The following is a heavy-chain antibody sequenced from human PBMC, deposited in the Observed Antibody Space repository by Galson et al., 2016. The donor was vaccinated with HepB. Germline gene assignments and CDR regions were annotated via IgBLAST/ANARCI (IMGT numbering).Heavy chain of an antibody. Sequence: SLRLSCAGSGFIVSSHYMNWVRQPPGKGLEWVAIIYSGGATYYADSVKGRFTISRDNPKNTVYLQMNSLRAEDTAVYYCVRDPGRIAAAGHLDSWGQGTLVTVSS. CDR1: GFIVSSHY. CDR2: IYSGGAT. J-gene: IGHJ5*01. V-gene: IGHV3-53*01. D-gene: IGHD6-13*01. CDR3: VRDPGRIAAAGHLDS.